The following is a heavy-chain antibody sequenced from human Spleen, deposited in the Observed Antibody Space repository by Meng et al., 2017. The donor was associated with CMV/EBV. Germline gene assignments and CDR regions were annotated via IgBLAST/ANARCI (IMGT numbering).Heavy chain of an antibody. Sequence: GSLRLSCTVSGYSISSGYYWGWIRQPPGKGLEWIGSIYHSGSTYYNPSLKSRVTISVDTSKNQFSLKLSSVTAADTAVYYCARGGYCSSTSCYSPFDYWGQGTLVTVSS. CDR3: ARGGYCSSTSCYSPFDY. CDR1: GYSISSGYY. D-gene: IGHD2-2*02. J-gene: IGHJ4*02. V-gene: IGHV4-38-2*02. CDR2: IYHSGST.